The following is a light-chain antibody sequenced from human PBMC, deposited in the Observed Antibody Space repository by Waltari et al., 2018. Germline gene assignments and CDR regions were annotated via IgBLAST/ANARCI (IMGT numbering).Light chain of an antibody. CDR1: QSLLHSSGYNY. CDR3: MQALHSIT. V-gene: IGKV2-28*01. J-gene: IGKJ5*01. Sequence: DVVLTQSPLSLPVTPGEPASISCRSSQSLLHSSGYNYLDWYLQKPGQSQQLLIYLGSRRASGVPDRFTGSGSGTDFTLRITRVEAEDVGLYYCMQALHSITFGQGTRLEIK. CDR2: LGS.